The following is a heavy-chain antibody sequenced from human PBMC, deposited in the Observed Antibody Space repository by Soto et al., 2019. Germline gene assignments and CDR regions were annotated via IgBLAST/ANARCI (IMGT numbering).Heavy chain of an antibody. V-gene: IGHV4-39*07. Sequence: SETLSLTCTVSGGSISSSSYYWGWIRQPPGKGLEWIGSIYYSGSTYYNPSLKSRVTMSVDTSKNQFSLKLSSVTAADTAVYYCARGRCSSTSCYWYYYYYMDVWGKGTTVTVSS. CDR1: GGSISSSSYY. J-gene: IGHJ6*03. CDR2: IYYSGST. CDR3: ARGRCSSTSCYWYYYYYMDV. D-gene: IGHD2-2*01.